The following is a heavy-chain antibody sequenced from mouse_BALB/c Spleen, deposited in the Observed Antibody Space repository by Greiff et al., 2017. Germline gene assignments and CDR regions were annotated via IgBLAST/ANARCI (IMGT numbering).Heavy chain of an antibody. CDR2: IYPSDSYT. V-gene: IGHV1-69*02. D-gene: IGHD2-1*01. J-gene: IGHJ4*01. CDR3: TRGGNYYAMDY. CDR1: GYTFTSYW. Sequence: QVQLQQPGAELVRPGASVKLSCKASGYTFTSYWINWVKQRPGQGLEWIGNIYPSDSYTNYNQKFKDKATLTVDKSSSTAYMQLSSPTSEDSAVYYYTRGGNYYAMDYWGQGTSVTVAS.